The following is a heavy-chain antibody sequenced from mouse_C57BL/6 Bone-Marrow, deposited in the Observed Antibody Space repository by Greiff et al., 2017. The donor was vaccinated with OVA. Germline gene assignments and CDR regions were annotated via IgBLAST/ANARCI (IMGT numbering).Heavy chain of an antibody. CDR1: GYTFTDYN. Sequence: EVQLQQSGPELVKPGASVKIPCKASGYTFTDYNMDWVKQSHGKSLEWIGDINPNNGGTNYNQKFKGKATLTVDKSSSTAYMELRSLTSEDTAVYYGARGGWLLNFPFDYWGRGTSLTVSS. CDR3: ARGGWLLNFPFDY. V-gene: IGHV1-18*01. J-gene: IGHJ2*02. CDR2: INPNNGGT. D-gene: IGHD2-3*01.